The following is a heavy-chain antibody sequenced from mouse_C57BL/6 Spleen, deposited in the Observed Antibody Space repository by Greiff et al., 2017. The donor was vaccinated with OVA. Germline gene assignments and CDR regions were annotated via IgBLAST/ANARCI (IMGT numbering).Heavy chain of an antibody. D-gene: IGHD4-1*01. CDR3: VSNGDWFAY. J-gene: IGHJ3*01. V-gene: IGHV1-4*01. CDR2: INPSSGYT. CDR1: GYTFTSYT. Sequence: QVQLQQSGAELARPGASVKMSCKASGYTFTSYTMHWVKQRPGQGLEWIGYINPSSGYTKYNQKFKDKATLTADKSSSTAYMQLSSLTSEDSADYYSVSNGDWFAYWGQGTLVTVSA.